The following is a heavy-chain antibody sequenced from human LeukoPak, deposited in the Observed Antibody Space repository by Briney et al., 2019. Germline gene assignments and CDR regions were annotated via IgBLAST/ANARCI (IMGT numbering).Heavy chain of an antibody. V-gene: IGHV3-30*18. CDR1: GFTFSDFG. Sequence: PGRSLRLSCAASGFTFSDFGMHWVRQAPGKGLEWLAVISYDGSNKYHADSVKGRFTVSRDNSRDTLFLQMNSLRTEDTAVYYRAKEGPRASGPILDSWGQGTLVAVSS. CDR2: ISYDGSNK. D-gene: IGHD6-19*01. CDR3: AKEGPRASGPILDS. J-gene: IGHJ5*01.